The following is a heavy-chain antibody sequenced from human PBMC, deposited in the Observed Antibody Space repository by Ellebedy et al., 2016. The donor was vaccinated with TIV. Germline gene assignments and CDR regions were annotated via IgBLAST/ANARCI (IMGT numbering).Heavy chain of an antibody. CDR1: GFTFSTYA. V-gene: IGHV3-23*01. J-gene: IGHJ4*02. CDR2: ISSSGSST. D-gene: IGHD2-8*01. Sequence: PGGSLRLSCAASGFTFSTYAMSWVRQAPGKGLEWVSAISSSGSSTYYADSVKGRFTISRDNSKNTLYLQMNSLRAEDTAVYYCAKFGYCTDGVCSHFDYWGQGTLVTVSS. CDR3: AKFGYCTDGVCSHFDY.